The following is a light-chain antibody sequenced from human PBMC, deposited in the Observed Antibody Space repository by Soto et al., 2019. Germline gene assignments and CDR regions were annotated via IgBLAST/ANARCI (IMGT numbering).Light chain of an antibody. CDR3: QQYGNSPQT. J-gene: IGKJ1*01. Sequence: IVLTRSPATLTSSPRERATVLFRASQSVSSYLAWYQQKPGQAPRLLIYDASNRATGIPARFSGSGSGTDFTLTISSLEPEDFAVYYCQQYGNSPQTFGRGTKVDIK. V-gene: IGKV3-11*01. CDR1: QSVSSY. CDR2: DAS.